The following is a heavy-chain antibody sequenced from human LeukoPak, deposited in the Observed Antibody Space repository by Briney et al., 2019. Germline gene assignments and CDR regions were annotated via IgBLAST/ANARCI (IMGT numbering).Heavy chain of an antibody. CDR1: GFTFSSYG. D-gene: IGHD3-10*01. Sequence: GGSLRLSCAASGFTFSSYGMHWVRQAPGKGLEWVAVIWYDGSNKYYADSVKGRFTISRDNSKNTLYVQMNSLRAEDTAVYYCAKDSEFLDAFDIWGQGTMVTVSS. J-gene: IGHJ3*02. CDR3: AKDSEFLDAFDI. CDR2: IWYDGSNK. V-gene: IGHV3-33*06.